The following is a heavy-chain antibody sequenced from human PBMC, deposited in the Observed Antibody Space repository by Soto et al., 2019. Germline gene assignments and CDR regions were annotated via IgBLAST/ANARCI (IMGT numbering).Heavy chain of an antibody. J-gene: IGHJ1*01. V-gene: IGHV1-18*01. Sequence: QVQLVQSGAEVKKPGASVKVSCKASGYIFTSHGISWVRQAPGQGLECMGRISTYNGITKYAQKLQGRLTMTTDTSASITYMELRSLRSDDTAVYYCARDNGQWLVSDWGQGTLVTVSS. CDR1: GYIFTSHG. CDR3: ARDNGQWLVSD. CDR2: ISTYNGIT. D-gene: IGHD6-19*01.